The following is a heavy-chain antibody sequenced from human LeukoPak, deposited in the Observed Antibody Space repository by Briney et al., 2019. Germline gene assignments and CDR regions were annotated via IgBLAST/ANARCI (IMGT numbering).Heavy chain of an antibody. V-gene: IGHV4-30-2*02. CDR3: AASTIAVAGNY. D-gene: IGHD6-19*01. Sequence: SQTLSLTCAVSGGSISSGGYSWSWIRQPPGKGLEWIGYIYHSGSTYYNPSLKSRVTISVDTSKNQFSLKLSSVTAADTAVYYCAASTIAVAGNYWGQGTLVTVSS. J-gene: IGHJ4*02. CDR1: GGSISSGGYS. CDR2: IYHSGST.